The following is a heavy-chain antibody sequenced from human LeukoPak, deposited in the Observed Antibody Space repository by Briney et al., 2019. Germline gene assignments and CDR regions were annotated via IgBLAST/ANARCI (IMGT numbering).Heavy chain of an antibody. J-gene: IGHJ3*02. CDR2: IWYGGSNK. CDR3: AKDGGGNLPGAFDI. V-gene: IGHV3-30*18. CDR1: GFTFSSYG. Sequence: GRSLRLSCAASGFTFSSYGMHWVRQAPGKGLEWVAVIWYGGSNKYYADSVKGRFTISRDNSKNTLYLQMNSLRAEDTAVYYCAKDGGGNLPGAFDIWGQGTMVTVSS. D-gene: IGHD4-23*01.